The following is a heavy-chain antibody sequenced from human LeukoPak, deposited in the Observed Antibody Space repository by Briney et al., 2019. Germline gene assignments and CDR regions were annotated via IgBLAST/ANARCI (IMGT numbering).Heavy chain of an antibody. D-gene: IGHD5-18*01. V-gene: IGHV3-74*01. CDR1: GFTFSSYW. CDR2: INSDGSST. J-gene: IGHJ4*02. CDR3: AVDTPKNRFFDY. Sequence: GGSLRLSCAASGFTFSSYWMHWVRQAPGKGLVWVSRINSDGSSTSYADSVKGRSTISRDNAKNTLYLQMNSLRAEDTAVYYCAVDTPKNRFFDYWGQGTLVTVSS.